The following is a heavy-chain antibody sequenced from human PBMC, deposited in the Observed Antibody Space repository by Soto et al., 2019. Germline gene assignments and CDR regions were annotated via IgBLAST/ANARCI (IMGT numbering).Heavy chain of an antibody. J-gene: IGHJ6*02. CDR1: GGTFSSYA. D-gene: IGHD3-9*01. CDR2: IIPIFGTA. Sequence: QVQLVQSGAEVKKPGSSVKVSCKASGGTFSSYAISWVRQAPGQGLEWMGGIIPIFGTANYAQKFQGRVTITADEPTSTDYMELSSLRSEDTAVYYCAGENYDILTGYPKKDYYYYGMDVWGQGTTVTVSS. V-gene: IGHV1-69*01. CDR3: AGENYDILTGYPKKDYYYYGMDV.